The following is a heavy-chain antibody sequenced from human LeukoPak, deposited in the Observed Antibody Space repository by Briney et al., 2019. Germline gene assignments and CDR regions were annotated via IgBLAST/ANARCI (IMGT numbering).Heavy chain of an antibody. D-gene: IGHD7-27*01. CDR1: GFTFSDSY. CDR2: ISNSGSTI. V-gene: IGHV3-11*04. CDR3: GRGHWGLDY. Sequence: GGSLRLSCAASGFTFSDSYMTWNRQAPGKGLEWVSYISNSGSTIYYADSVKGRFSISRDNAESSLYLQMNSLRVEDTAVYYCGRGHWGLDYWGQGTLVTVSS. J-gene: IGHJ4*02.